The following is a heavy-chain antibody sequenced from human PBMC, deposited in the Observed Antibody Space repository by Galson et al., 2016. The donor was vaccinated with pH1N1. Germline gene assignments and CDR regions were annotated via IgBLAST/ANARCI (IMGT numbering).Heavy chain of an antibody. CDR3: ARDLSGFTYGYMSSYFDL. CDR2: INSRGTST. Sequence: SLRLSCAGSGFTFSGYSMDWVRQAPGRGPEWISYINSRGTSTIYSESVKGRFTVSRDNGQNSLYLEVNTLRVEDTAVYYCARDLSGFTYGYMSSYFDLWGQGALVIVSP. D-gene: IGHD5-18*01. J-gene: IGHJ4*02. CDR1: GFTFSGYS. V-gene: IGHV3-48*04.